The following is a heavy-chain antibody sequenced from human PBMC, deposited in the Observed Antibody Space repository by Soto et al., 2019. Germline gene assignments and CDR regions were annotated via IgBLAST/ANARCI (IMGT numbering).Heavy chain of an antibody. J-gene: IGHJ4*02. CDR2: IWYDGSNK. D-gene: IGHD2-15*01. CDR1: GFTFSSYG. V-gene: IGHV3-33*01. Sequence: QVQLVESGGGVVQPGRSLRLSCAASGFTFSSYGMHWVRQAPGKGLEWVAGIWYDGSNKYYADSVKGPFTISRDNYKNTLYLQMNSLRAEDTAVYYCARDGYCSGGSCYSVPVFDYWGQGTLVTVSS. CDR3: ARDGYCSGGSCYSVPVFDY.